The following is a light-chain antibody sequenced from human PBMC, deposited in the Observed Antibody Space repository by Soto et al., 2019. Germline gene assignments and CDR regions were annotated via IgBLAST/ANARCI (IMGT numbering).Light chain of an antibody. Sequence: QSALTQPASVSGSPGQSITISCTGTSSDVGSYNLVPWYQQHPGKAPKLMIYEVSKRSSGVSNRFSGSKSGNTASLTISGLQAEDEADYYCCSYAGSSTSPYVFGTGTKVTVL. J-gene: IGLJ1*01. V-gene: IGLV2-23*02. CDR3: CSYAGSSTSPYV. CDR2: EVS. CDR1: SSDVGSYNL.